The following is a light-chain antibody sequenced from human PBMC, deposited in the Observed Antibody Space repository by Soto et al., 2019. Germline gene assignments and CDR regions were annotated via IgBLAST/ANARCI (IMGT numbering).Light chain of an antibody. Sequence: QSVLTKPPSATGSPGQSVANSCIRTNSDVGGYNYVSWYQQHPGKAPKPIIYEFTKRPSGVRDRFSGSKSGNTASLTVSGLQAEDEADYYCCSYAGSDNYVFGSGTKVTVL. J-gene: IGLJ1*01. CDR2: EFT. CDR3: CSYAGSDNYV. V-gene: IGLV2-8*01. CDR1: NSDVGGYNY.